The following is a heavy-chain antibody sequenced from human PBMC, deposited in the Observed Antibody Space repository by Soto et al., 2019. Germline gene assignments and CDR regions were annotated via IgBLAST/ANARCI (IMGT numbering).Heavy chain of an antibody. D-gene: IGHD2-8*02. CDR1: GGSCSAYY. CDR2: INHSGST. CDR3: ARGQSSLLLDC. V-gene: IGHV4-34*01. Sequence: SETLSLTCAVYGGSCSAYYWSWIRQPPGKGLEWIGEINHSGSTNYNPSLKSRVTISVDTSKNQFSLKLSSVTAADTAVYYCARGQSSLLLDCWGQGILVTVSS. J-gene: IGHJ4*02.